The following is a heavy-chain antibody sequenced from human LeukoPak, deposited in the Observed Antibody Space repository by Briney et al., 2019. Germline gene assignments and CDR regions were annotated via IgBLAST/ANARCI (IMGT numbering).Heavy chain of an antibody. J-gene: IGHJ4*02. CDR1: GFTFSGSE. CDR3: AAAGFDY. V-gene: IGHV3-48*03. CDR2: ISSSGGSI. Sequence: PGGSLRLSCAASGFTFSGSEMNWVRQAPGKGPEWVSGISSSGGSIYYADSVQGRFTISRDNAKKSLHLQMNSLRAEDTAVYYCAAAGFDYWGQGTLVTVSS.